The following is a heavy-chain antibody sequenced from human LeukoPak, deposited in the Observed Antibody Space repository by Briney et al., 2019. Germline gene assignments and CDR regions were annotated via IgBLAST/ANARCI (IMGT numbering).Heavy chain of an antibody. Sequence: SGPTLVKPTQTLTLTCTFSGFSLTTTGVRVGWIRQPPGKALEWLALIYWDDDKRYSPSLKSRLTITKDTSKNQVVLSMTNMDPVDTATYYCAHRPYNWNDGDAFDIWGHGTMVTVSS. CDR1: GFSLTTTGVR. CDR3: AHRPYNWNDGDAFDI. V-gene: IGHV2-5*02. J-gene: IGHJ3*02. D-gene: IGHD1-1*01. CDR2: IYWDDDK.